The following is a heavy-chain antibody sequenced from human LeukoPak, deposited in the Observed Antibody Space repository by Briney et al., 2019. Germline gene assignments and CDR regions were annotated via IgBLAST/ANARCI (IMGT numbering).Heavy chain of an antibody. CDR2: IKEDGSEK. CDR1: GFTFSSFW. CDR3: ARGPASGYYSHYFDY. J-gene: IGHJ4*02. Sequence: GGSLRLSCAASGFTFSSFWMNWVRQAPGKGLEWVANIKEDGSEKYYVDSVKGRFTISRDNSKKSLYLQMNSLRAEDTAVYFCARGPASGYYSHYFDYWGQGTLVTVSS. D-gene: IGHD3-22*01. V-gene: IGHV3-7*01.